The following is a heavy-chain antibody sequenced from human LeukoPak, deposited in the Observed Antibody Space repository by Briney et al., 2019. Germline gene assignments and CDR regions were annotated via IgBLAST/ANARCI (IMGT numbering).Heavy chain of an antibody. J-gene: IGHJ4*02. Sequence: GGSLRLSCAASGFTFSSYGMHWVRQAPGKGLEWVAFIRYDGSNKYYADSVKGRFTISRDNSKNTLYLQMNSLRAEDTAVYYCAKDGDCSSTSCYPGYFDYWGQGTLVTASP. CDR2: IRYDGSNK. D-gene: IGHD2-2*01. CDR3: AKDGDCSSTSCYPGYFDY. V-gene: IGHV3-30*02. CDR1: GFTFSSYG.